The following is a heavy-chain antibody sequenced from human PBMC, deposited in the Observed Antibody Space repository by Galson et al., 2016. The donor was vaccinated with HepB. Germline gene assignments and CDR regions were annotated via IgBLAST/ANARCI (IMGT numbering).Heavy chain of an antibody. V-gene: IGHV5-51*03. CDR2: IYPDDSST. Sequence: QSGAEVKKPGESLKISCKGSGYGFAGYWIGWVRQMPGEGLEWMGIIYPDDSSTGYSPSFLGQVTFSVYTSISTAYLHLSSLKASDTAMYYCARLGDPNFNPQAATFATDDFDYWGQGTLVTVSS. CDR3: ARLGDPNFNPQAATFATDDFDY. J-gene: IGHJ4*02. CDR1: GYGFAGYW. D-gene: IGHD3-10*01.